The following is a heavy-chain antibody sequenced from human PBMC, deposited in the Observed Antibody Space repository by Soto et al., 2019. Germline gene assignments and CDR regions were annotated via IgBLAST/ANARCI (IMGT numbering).Heavy chain of an antibody. CDR1: GFTFSSYG. CDR2: IWYDGSNK. J-gene: IGHJ4*02. CDR3: AREESNYGSGSYYSYYFDY. Sequence: QVQLVESGGGVVQPGRSLRLSCAASGFTFSSYGMHWVRQAPGKGLEWVAVIWYDGSNKYYADSVKGRFTISRDNSKNTLYLQMNSLRAEDTAVYYCAREESNYGSGSYYSYYFDYWGQGTLVTVSS. V-gene: IGHV3-33*01. D-gene: IGHD3-10*01.